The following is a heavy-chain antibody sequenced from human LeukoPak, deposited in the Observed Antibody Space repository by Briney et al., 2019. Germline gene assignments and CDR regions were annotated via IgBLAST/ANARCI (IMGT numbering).Heavy chain of an antibody. CDR3: ARDSPMVRGIIFYY. D-gene: IGHD3-10*01. Sequence: PSETLSLSCTVSGGSVSSGSYYWTWIRQPPGKGLEWIGYISYSGSTNYNPSLESRVTISVDTSKNQFSLNLSSVTAADTAVYYCARDSPMVRGIIFYYWGQGTLVTVSS. CDR2: ISYSGST. V-gene: IGHV4-61*01. J-gene: IGHJ4*02. CDR1: GGSVSSGSYY.